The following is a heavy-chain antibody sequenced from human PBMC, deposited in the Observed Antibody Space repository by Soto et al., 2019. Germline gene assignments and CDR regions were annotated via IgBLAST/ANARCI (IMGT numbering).Heavy chain of an antibody. CDR3: ARMRSGLAAANIWFDP. V-gene: IGHV2-26*01. D-gene: IGHD6-13*01. CDR1: GFSLSNARMG. Sequence: QVTLKESGPVLVKPTETLTLTCTVSGFSLSNARMGVSWSRQPPGKALEWLAHIFSNDEKSYSTSLKSRLTNSKDTSKSQVVLTMTNMDPVETATYYCARMRSGLAAANIWFDPWGQGTLVTVSS. CDR2: IFSNDEK. J-gene: IGHJ5*02.